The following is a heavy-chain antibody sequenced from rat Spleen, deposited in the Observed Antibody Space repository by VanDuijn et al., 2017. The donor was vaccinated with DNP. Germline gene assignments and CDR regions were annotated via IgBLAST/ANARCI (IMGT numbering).Heavy chain of an antibody. Sequence: EVQLVETGGGLVQPGRSLKLSCVASGFTFNTYWMFWVRQAPGKGLEWVASINPDGASTYYLDSVKGRFTISRDNAKNTQYLQMDSRRSEDTATYYGAREMDYDDGSYYLYYFDYWGQGVMVTVSS. CDR3: AREMDYDDGSYYLYYFDY. CDR1: GFTFNTYW. CDR2: INPDGAST. D-gene: IGHD1-12*02. V-gene: IGHV5-58*01. J-gene: IGHJ2*01.